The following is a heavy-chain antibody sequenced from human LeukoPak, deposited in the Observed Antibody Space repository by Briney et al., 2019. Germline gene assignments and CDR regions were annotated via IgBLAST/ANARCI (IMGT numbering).Heavy chain of an antibody. CDR3: ATYTHWVAGDV. CDR1: GFTFSDSW. D-gene: IGHD3-16*01. Sequence: PGGSLRLSCAASGFTFSDSWMCWVRQAPGKGLEWVANMNQDRSEKDYVDSVKGRFTISRDNARNSLYLQMGSLRAEDTAVYYCATYTHWVAGDVWGQGTTVTVSS. J-gene: IGHJ6*02. V-gene: IGHV3-7*01. CDR2: MNQDRSEK.